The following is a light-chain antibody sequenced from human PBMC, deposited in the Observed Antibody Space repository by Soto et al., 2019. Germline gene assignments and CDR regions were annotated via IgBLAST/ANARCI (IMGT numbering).Light chain of an antibody. Sequence: EIVMTQSPVTLSVSPGERATLSCRASQFVSSNLAWYEQKPGQAPSLLIYGASTRATGIPARFSGSGSGTEFTLTNSNLQSEDFAVYFCQQYHNWPPITFGQGTRLEIK. CDR2: GAS. V-gene: IGKV3D-15*01. J-gene: IGKJ5*01. CDR3: QQYHNWPPIT. CDR1: QFVSSN.